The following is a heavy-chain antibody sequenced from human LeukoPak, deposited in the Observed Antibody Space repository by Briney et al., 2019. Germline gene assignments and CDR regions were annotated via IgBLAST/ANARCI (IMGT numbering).Heavy chain of an antibody. V-gene: IGHV1-46*01. CDR2: INPSGGST. J-gene: IGHJ4*02. Sequence: GASVKVSCKVSGYTLTELSMHWVRQAPGQGLEWMGIINPSGGSTSYAKKFQGRVTMTRDMSTSTDYSELSSLRSEHTAVYYCARTYYDFWSGYYTHSFDYWGQGTLVTVSS. CDR1: GYTLTELS. CDR3: ARTYYDFWSGYYTHSFDY. D-gene: IGHD3-3*01.